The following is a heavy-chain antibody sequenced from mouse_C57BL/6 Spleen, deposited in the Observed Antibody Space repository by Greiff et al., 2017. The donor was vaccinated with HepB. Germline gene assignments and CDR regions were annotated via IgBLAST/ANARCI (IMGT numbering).Heavy chain of an antibody. CDR3: TRGDWDDPFDY. V-gene: IGHV1-15*01. D-gene: IGHD4-1*01. CDR1: GYTFTDYE. Sequence: VQLQQSGAELVRPGASVTLSCKASGYTFTDYEMHWVKQTPVHGLEWIGAIDPETGGTAYNQKFKGKAILTADKSSSTAYMELRSLTSEDSAVYYCTRGDWDDPFDYWGQGTTLTVSS. CDR2: IDPETGGT. J-gene: IGHJ2*01.